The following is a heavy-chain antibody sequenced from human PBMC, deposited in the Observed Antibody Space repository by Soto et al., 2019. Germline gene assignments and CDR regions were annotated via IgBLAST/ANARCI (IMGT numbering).Heavy chain of an antibody. CDR1: GGSISSSSYY. Sequence: SETLSLTCTVSGGSISSSSYYWGWIRQPPGKGLEWIGSIYYSGSTYYNPSLKSRVTISVDTSKNRFSLKLMSLSAADTAVYYCGRLEGLATISYYFDYWGQGALVTVSS. V-gene: IGHV4-39*01. CDR2: IYYSGST. CDR3: GRLEGLATISYYFDY. J-gene: IGHJ4*02. D-gene: IGHD3-9*01.